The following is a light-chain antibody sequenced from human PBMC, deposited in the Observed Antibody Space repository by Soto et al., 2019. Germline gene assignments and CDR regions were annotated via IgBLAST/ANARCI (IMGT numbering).Light chain of an antibody. CDR1: QSISSY. J-gene: IGKJ1*01. CDR2: DAS. CDR3: QQYNSYSPWT. Sequence: DIQMTQSPSSLSASVGDRVTITCRASQSISSYLNWYQQQPGKAPKLLIYDASSLESGVPSRFSGSGSGTEFTLTISSLQPDDFATYYCQQYNSYSPWTFGQGTKVDI. V-gene: IGKV1-5*01.